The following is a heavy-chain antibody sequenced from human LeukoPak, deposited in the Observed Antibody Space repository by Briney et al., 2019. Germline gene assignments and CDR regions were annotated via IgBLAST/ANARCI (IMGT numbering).Heavy chain of an antibody. J-gene: IGHJ4*02. CDR3: ARHVYYDFWSGYWIPPYYFDY. CDR2: INHSGST. D-gene: IGHD3-3*01. V-gene: IGHV4-34*01. CDR1: GGSFSGYY. Sequence: SETVSLTCAVYGGSFSGYYWSWIRQPPGKGLEWIGEINHSGSTNYNPSLKSRVTISVDTSKNQFSLKLSSVTAADTAVYYCARHVYYDFWSGYWIPPYYFDYWGQGILVTVSS.